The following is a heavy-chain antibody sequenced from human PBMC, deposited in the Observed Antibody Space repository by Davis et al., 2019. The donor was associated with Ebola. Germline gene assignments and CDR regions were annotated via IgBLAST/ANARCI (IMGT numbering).Heavy chain of an antibody. V-gene: IGHV3-15*01. CDR1: GFTFSNAW. CDR3: TTRIVGATG. J-gene: IGHJ4*02. Sequence: ESLKISCAASGFTFSNAWMSWVRQAPGKGLEWVGRIKSKTDGGTADYAAPVKGRFTISRDDSKNTLYLQMNSLKTEDTAVYYCTTRIVGATGWGQGTLVTVSS. CDR2: IKSKTDGGTA. D-gene: IGHD1-26*01.